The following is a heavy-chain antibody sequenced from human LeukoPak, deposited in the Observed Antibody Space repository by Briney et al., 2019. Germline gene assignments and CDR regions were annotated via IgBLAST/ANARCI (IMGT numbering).Heavy chain of an antibody. Sequence: ASVKGSCKASGYTFNDYYMHWVRQAPGQGLEWLGWISTYDDNIKYAQSLQGRLTLTIDTSTSTAYMELRSLTSDDTAVYYCARETYSNILTGTDYWGPGTLVTVSS. J-gene: IGHJ4*02. CDR1: GYTFNDYY. CDR2: ISTYDDNI. V-gene: IGHV1-18*04. D-gene: IGHD3-9*01. CDR3: ARETYSNILTGTDY.